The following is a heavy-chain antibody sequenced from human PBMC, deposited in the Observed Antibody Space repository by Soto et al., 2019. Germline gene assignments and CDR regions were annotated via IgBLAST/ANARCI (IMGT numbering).Heavy chain of an antibody. CDR3: AATSTPTDDSSGSSWDFER. J-gene: IGHJ3*02. D-gene: IGHD3-22*01. CDR2: IVVGSGNT. CDR1: GFTFTSSA. V-gene: IGHV1-58*01. Sequence: SVQVSCKASGFTFTSSAVQWVRQARGQRLEWIGWIVVGSGNTNYAQKFQERVTITRDMSTSTAYMELSSLRSEDTAVYYCAATSTPTDDSSGSSWDFERWGQGKMVTVSS.